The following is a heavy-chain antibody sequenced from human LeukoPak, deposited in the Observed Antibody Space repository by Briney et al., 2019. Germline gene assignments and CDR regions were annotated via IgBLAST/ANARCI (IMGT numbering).Heavy chain of an antibody. CDR2: ISYDGSNK. CDR1: GFTFSNYA. D-gene: IGHD3-22*01. V-gene: IGHV3-30*04. Sequence: PGGSLRLSCAASGFTFSNYAMHWVRQAPGKGLEWVAVISYDGSNKYYADSVKGRFTISRDNSKNTLYLQMNSLRAEDTAVYYCARDRWYYYDSSDYYHDAFDIWGQGTMVTVSS. CDR3: ARDRWYYYDSSDYYHDAFDI. J-gene: IGHJ3*02.